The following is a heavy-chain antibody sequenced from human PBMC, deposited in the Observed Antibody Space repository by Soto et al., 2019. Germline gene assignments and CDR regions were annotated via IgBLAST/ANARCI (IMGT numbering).Heavy chain of an antibody. CDR1: GGSISSGGYY. CDR3: ARDYTVSYGMDV. D-gene: IGHD4-4*01. Sequence: PSETLSLTCTVSGGSISSGGYYWSWIRQHPGKGLEWIGYIYYNGSTYYNPSLKSRVTISVDTSKNQFSLKLSSVTAADTAVYYCARDYTVSYGMDVWGQRTTVTVSS. J-gene: IGHJ6*02. CDR2: IYYNGST. V-gene: IGHV4-31*03.